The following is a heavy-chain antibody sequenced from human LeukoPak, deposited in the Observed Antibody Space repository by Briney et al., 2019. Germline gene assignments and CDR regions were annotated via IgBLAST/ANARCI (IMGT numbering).Heavy chain of an antibody. Sequence: GGSLRLSCAASGFAVTSNYFNWVRQAPGKGPEWVSIMYPNGLTYYRDSVKGRFTISRDNSKNTLYLQMNSLRAEDTGVYYCVRRQAFDLWGQGTMVTVSS. CDR1: GFAVTSNY. J-gene: IGHJ3*01. CDR3: VRRQAFDL. V-gene: IGHV3-53*01. CDR2: MYPNGLT.